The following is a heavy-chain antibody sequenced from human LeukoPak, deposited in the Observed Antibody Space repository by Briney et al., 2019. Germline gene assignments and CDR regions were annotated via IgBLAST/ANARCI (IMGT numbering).Heavy chain of an antibody. D-gene: IGHD3-22*01. CDR1: GGSFSGYY. J-gene: IGHJ3*02. V-gene: IGHV4-34*01. CDR3: AREEDYYDSSGYYSIAFDI. CDR2: INHSGST. Sequence: PSETLSLTCAVYGGSFSGYYWSWIRQPPGKGLEWIGEINHSGSTNYNPSLKSRVTISVDTSENQFSLKLSSVTAADTAVYYCAREEDYYDSSGYYSIAFDIWGQGTMVTVSS.